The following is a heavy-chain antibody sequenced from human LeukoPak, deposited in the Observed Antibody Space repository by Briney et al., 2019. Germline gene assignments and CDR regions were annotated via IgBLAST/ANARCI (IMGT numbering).Heavy chain of an antibody. J-gene: IGHJ4*02. CDR2: ISGSGGST. V-gene: IGHV3-23*01. Sequence: PGGSLRLSCAASGFTFSSYAMSWVRQAPGKGLEWVSAISGSGGSTYYADSVKGRFTISRDNSKNTLYLQMNSLRAEDTAVYYCAKDTRGYCSGGSCPIDYWGQGTLVTVSS. CDR3: AKDTRGYCSGGSCPIDY. D-gene: IGHD2-15*01. CDR1: GFTFSSYA.